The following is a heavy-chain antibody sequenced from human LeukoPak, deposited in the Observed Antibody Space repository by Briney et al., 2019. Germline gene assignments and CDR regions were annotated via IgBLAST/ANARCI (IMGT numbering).Heavy chain of an antibody. CDR1: GGTFSSYA. V-gene: IGHV1-69*05. D-gene: IGHD5-24*01. CDR3: ARGDGYNYCPY. Sequence: SVKVSCKASGGTFSSYAIGWVRQAPGQGLEWMGRIIPIFGTANYAQKFQGRVTITTDESTSTAYMELSSLRSEDTAVYYCARGDGYNYCPYWGQGTLVTVSS. CDR2: IIPIFGTA. J-gene: IGHJ4*02.